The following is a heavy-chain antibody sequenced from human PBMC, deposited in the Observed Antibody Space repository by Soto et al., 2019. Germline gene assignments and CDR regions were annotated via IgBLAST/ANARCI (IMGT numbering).Heavy chain of an antibody. V-gene: IGHV4-59*08. CDR2: IYFSGRT. D-gene: IGHD5-18*01. Sequence: QVQLQESGPGLVKPSETLSLTCTVSGGSISSYYWGWIRQPPGEGLEWIGYIYFSGRTNDNPSLKSPVPTSVDPSKIQFSLKLSSVTPAATAVYYCARHYYRYHRHGYASDYSGQGTLVTVSS. CDR3: ARHYYRYHRHGYASDY. CDR1: GGSISSYY. J-gene: IGHJ4*02.